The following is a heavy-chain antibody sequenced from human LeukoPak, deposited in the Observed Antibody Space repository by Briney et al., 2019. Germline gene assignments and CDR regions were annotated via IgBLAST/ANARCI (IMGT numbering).Heavy chain of an antibody. CDR1: GYSFTGYQ. Sequence: PSVTVSCKASGYSFTGYQVHWVRQAPGQGLEWMGWIDPRSGDIDYAQKFQGRVTMTTDPSTSTAFMELRGLRSDDTAVYFCARDFVIVPAAIGWGPKDIKYHVAMDVWGQGTTVTVSS. CDR2: IDPRSGDI. D-gene: IGHD2-2*02. V-gene: IGHV1-2*02. CDR3: ARDFVIVPAAIGWGPKDIKYHVAMDV. J-gene: IGHJ6*02.